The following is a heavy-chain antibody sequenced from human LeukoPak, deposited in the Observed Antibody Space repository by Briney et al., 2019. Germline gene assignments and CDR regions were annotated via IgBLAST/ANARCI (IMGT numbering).Heavy chain of an antibody. CDR3: ARGGKATVVTM. CDR1: GGSINSYY. J-gene: IGHJ4*02. D-gene: IGHD4-23*01. Sequence: SETLSLTCTVSGGSINSYYWSWIRQPAGKGLEWIGRIYSSGSTNYNPSLRSRASMSVDTSKNQFSLKLTSVTAADTAVYYCARGGKATVVTMWGQGILVTVSS. CDR2: IYSSGST. V-gene: IGHV4-4*07.